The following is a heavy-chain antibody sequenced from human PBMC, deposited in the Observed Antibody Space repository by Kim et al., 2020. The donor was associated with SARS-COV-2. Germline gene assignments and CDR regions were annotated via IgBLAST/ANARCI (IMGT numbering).Heavy chain of an antibody. D-gene: IGHD3-10*01. V-gene: IGHV4-59*08. J-gene: IGHJ3*02. Sequence: PARKSRVTISVDTSKNQYSLKLSSVTAADTAVYYCARQFAVRGVKGAFDIWGQGTMVTVSS. CDR3: ARQFAVRGVKGAFDI.